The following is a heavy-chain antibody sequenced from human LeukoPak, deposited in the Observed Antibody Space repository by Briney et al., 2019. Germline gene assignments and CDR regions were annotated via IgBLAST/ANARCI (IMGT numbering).Heavy chain of an antibody. CDR2: IYYSGST. J-gene: IGHJ4*02. CDR3: ARHGLGYCSGGSCPPPIDY. Sequence: NPSETLSLTCTVSGGSISSYYWSWIRQPPWKGLEWIGYIYYSGSTNYNPSLKSRVTISVDTSKNQFSLKLSSVTAADTAVYYCARHGLGYCSGGSCPPPIDYWGQGTLVTVSS. D-gene: IGHD2-15*01. V-gene: IGHV4-59*08. CDR1: GGSISSYY.